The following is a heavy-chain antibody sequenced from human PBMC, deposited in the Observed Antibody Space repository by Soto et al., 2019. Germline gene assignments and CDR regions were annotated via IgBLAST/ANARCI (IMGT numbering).Heavy chain of an antibody. CDR2: ISSSSSYI. V-gene: IGHV3-21*01. Sequence: PWGSLRLSCAASGFTFSSSSMNWVRQAPGKGLEWVSSISSSSSYIYHADSVKGRFTISRDNAKNSLYLQMNSLRAEDTAVYYCARAVDTAMGNYYYYGMDVWGQGTTVTVSS. CDR1: GFTFSSSS. D-gene: IGHD5-18*01. CDR3: ARAVDTAMGNYYYYGMDV. J-gene: IGHJ6*02.